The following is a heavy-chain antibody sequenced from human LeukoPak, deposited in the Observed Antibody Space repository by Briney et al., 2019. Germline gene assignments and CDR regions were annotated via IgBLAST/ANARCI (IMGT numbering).Heavy chain of an antibody. V-gene: IGHV1-2*02. CDR3: ARDQTITMVRGIPNYYYYYMDV. D-gene: IGHD3-10*01. Sequence: GASVEVSCKASGYTFTGYYMHWVRQAPGQGLEWMGWINPSSGGTNYAQKFQGRVTMTRDTSISTAYMELSRLRSDDTAVYYCARDQTITMVRGIPNYYYYYMDVWGKGTTVTISS. CDR2: INPSSGGT. CDR1: GYTFTGYY. J-gene: IGHJ6*03.